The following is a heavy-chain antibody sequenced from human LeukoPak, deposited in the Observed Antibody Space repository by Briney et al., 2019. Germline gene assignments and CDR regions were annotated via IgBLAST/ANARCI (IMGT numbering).Heavy chain of an antibody. CDR1: GGTFSSYA. Sequence: SVKVSCKASGGTFSSYAISWVRQAPGQGLEWMGGIIPIFGTANYAQKFQGRVTITADESTSTAYMELSSLRSEDTAVYYCAREGIAVAGYYYYGMDVRGQGTTVTVSS. V-gene: IGHV1-69*13. J-gene: IGHJ6*02. CDR3: AREGIAVAGYYYYGMDV. CDR2: IIPIFGTA. D-gene: IGHD6-19*01.